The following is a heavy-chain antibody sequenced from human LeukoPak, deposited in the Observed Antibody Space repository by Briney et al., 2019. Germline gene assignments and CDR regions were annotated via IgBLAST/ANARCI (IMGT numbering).Heavy chain of an antibody. CDR2: IYSGGST. Sequence: GGSLRLSCAASGFTFSSYAMSWVRQAPGKGLEWVSVIYSGGSTYYADSVKGRFTISRDNSKNTLYLQMNSLRAEDTAVYYCARDGPSSSVGYWGQGTLVTVSS. V-gene: IGHV3-53*01. D-gene: IGHD6-6*01. CDR1: GFTFSSYA. J-gene: IGHJ4*02. CDR3: ARDGPSSSVGY.